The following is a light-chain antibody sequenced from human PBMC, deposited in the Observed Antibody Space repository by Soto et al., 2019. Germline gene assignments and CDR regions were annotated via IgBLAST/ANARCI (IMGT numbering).Light chain of an antibody. CDR1: QSISSW. J-gene: IGKJ1*01. CDR2: DAS. CDR3: QQYNSYSWT. V-gene: IGKV1-5*01. Sequence: DIQMTQSPSTLSASVGDRVTITCRASQSISSWLAWYQQKPGKAPKLLIYDASSLESGVPSRFIGIGSGTVFTLTISSLQPDDFATYYCQQYNSYSWTFGQGTKVDIK.